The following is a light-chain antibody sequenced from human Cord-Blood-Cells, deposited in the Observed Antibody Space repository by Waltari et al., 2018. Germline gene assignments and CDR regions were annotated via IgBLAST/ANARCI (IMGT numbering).Light chain of an antibody. Sequence: EIVLTQSPATLSLSPGERATLSCRASQSVCSYLAWYQQKPGQAPRLLIYDASNRAAGIPARFSGSGSGTDFTLTISSLEPEDFAVYYCQQRFTFGPGTKVDIK. CDR1: QSVCSY. CDR3: QQRFT. J-gene: IGKJ3*01. CDR2: DAS. V-gene: IGKV3-11*01.